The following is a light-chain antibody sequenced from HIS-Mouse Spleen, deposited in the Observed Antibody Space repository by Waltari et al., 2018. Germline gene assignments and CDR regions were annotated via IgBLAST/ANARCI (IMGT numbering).Light chain of an antibody. CDR1: QSISSW. Sequence: DIQMTQSPSTLSASVGDRVTITCRASQSISSWLAWYQQKPGKATKLLIYKASSLESGVPSRFSGSGSGTEFTLTISSLQPDDFATYYCMQGTHWPPTFGGGTKVEIK. V-gene: IGKV1-5*03. CDR3: MQGTHWPPT. CDR2: KAS. J-gene: IGKJ4*01.